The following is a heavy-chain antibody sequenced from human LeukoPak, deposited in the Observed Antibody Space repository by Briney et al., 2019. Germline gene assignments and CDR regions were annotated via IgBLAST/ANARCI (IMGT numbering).Heavy chain of an antibody. V-gene: IGHV4-4*07. CDR3: AREWGLFGEFIYFDY. D-gene: IGHD3-10*02. CDR2: IYTSGST. CDR1: GGSISSYY. Sequence: SETLSLTCTVSGGSISSYYWSWIRQPAGKGLEWIGRIYTSGSTNYNPSLKSRVTMSVDTSKNQFSLKLSPVTAADTAVYYCAREWGLFGEFIYFDYWGQGTLVTVSS. J-gene: IGHJ4*02.